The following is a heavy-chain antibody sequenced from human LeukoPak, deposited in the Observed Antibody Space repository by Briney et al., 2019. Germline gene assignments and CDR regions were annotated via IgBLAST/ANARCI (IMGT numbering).Heavy chain of an antibody. Sequence: SETLSLTCAVYGGSFSGYYWSWIRQPPGKGLEWIGEINHSGSTNYNPSLKSRVTISVDTSKNQFSLSLNSVTAADTAVYYCAKTHCGGGSCDQFDSWGQGILVTVSS. J-gene: IGHJ5*01. CDR1: GGSFSGYY. D-gene: IGHD2-21*01. CDR2: INHSGST. V-gene: IGHV4-34*01. CDR3: AKTHCGGGSCDQFDS.